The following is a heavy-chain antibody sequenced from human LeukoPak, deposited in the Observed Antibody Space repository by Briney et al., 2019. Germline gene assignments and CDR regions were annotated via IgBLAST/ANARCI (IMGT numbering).Heavy chain of an antibody. CDR2: ISWNSGSI. Sequence: PGRSLRLSCAASGFTFDDYAMHWVRQAPGKGLEWVSGISWNSGSIGYADSVKGRFTISRDNAKSSLYLQMNSLRAEDTALYYCAKVESSSWYGGGFFDYWGQGTLVTVSS. CDR3: AKVESSSWYGGGFFDY. V-gene: IGHV3-9*01. D-gene: IGHD6-13*01. J-gene: IGHJ4*02. CDR1: GFTFDDYA.